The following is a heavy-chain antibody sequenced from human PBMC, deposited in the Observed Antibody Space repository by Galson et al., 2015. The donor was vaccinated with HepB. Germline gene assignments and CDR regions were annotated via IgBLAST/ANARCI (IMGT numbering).Heavy chain of an antibody. CDR3: VRSSNFDT. J-gene: IGHJ4*02. D-gene: IGHD2-2*01. V-gene: IGHV3-74*01. CDR2: IKTDGSYT. CDR1: GFTFSSYW. Sequence: SLRLSCAASGFTFSSYWMHWVRQAPGKGLVWVSRIKTDGSYTSYADSVQGRFAISRDNTKNTVYLEMNSLRTEDTSIYCCVRSSNFDTWGQGTLVTVSS.